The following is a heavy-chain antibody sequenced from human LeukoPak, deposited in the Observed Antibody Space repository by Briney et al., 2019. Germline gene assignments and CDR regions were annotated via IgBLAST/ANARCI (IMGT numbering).Heavy chain of an antibody. V-gene: IGHV3-23*01. CDR3: AKYPRYSSGVGTVDY. D-gene: IGHD6-19*01. CDR2: ISGSGGST. Sequence: PGGSLRLSCAAPGFTFSSYAMSWVRQAPGKGLEWVSAISGSGGSTYYADSVKGRFTISRDNSKNTLYLQMNSLRAEDTAVYYCAKYPRYSSGVGTVDYWGQGTLVTVSS. CDR1: GFTFSSYA. J-gene: IGHJ4*02.